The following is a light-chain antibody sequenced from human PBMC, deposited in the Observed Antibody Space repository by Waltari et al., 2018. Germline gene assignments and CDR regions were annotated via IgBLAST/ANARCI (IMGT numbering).Light chain of an antibody. V-gene: IGLV2-23*02. CDR3: YSYAGASTYV. J-gene: IGLJ1*01. CDR2: EVD. Sequence: QSALTQPASVSGSPGQSITISCTGTRIDIGSFNLVSWYQQHPGKAPKLLIYEVDKRPSGVSDRFSGSKSGNTASLTISGLQAEDETDYYCYSYAGASTYVFGTGTKVTVL. CDR1: RIDIGSFNL.